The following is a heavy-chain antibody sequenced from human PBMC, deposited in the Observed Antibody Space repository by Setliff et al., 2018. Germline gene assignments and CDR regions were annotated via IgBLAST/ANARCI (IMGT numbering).Heavy chain of an antibody. D-gene: IGHD3-22*01. V-gene: IGHV4-39*07. J-gene: IGHJ4*02. Sequence: SETLSLTCPVSGGSISSSSYYWGWIRQPPGKGLEWIGSIYYSGSTYYNPSLKSRVTISVDTSKNQFSLKLSSVTAADTAVYYCASVVEDYYDSSGYFLPSYYFDYWGQGTLVTVSS. CDR1: GGSISSSSYY. CDR2: IYYSGST. CDR3: ASVVEDYYDSSGYFLPSYYFDY.